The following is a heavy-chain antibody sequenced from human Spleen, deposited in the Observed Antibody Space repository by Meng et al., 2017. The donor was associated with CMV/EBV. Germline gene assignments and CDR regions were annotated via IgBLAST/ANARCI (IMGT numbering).Heavy chain of an antibody. V-gene: IGHV4-39*01. CDR1: GGSISSSSYY. D-gene: IGHD2-2*01. Sequence: SETLSLTCTVSGGSISSSSYYWGWIRQTPGKGLEWIGSIYYSGSTYYNPSLKSRVTISVDTSKNQFSLKLSSVTAADTAVYYCASLEYCSSTSCYRNWFDPWGQGTLVTVSS. CDR3: ASLEYCSSTSCYRNWFDP. CDR2: IYYSGST. J-gene: IGHJ5*02.